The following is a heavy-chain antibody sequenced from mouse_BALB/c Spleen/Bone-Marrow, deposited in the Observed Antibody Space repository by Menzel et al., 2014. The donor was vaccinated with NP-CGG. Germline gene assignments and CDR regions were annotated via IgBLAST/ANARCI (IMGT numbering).Heavy chain of an antibody. CDR1: GISITTGNYR. CDR2: IYYSGTI. V-gene: IGHV3-5*02. CDR3: ARYGNYFDY. Sequence: LMESGPGLVKPSQTVSLTCTVTGISITTGNYRWSWIRQFPGNKLEWIGYIYYSGTITYNPSLTSRTTITRDTSKNQLFLEMNSLTAEDTATYYCARYGNYFDYWGQGTTLTVSS. J-gene: IGHJ2*01. D-gene: IGHD2-1*01.